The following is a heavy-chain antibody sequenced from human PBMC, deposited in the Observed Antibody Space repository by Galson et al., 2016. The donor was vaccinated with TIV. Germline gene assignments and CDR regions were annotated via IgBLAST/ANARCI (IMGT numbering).Heavy chain of an antibody. V-gene: IGHV2-5*01. CDR3: AHARGDFWSGPYHFYFGMDV. CDR1: GFSLTTGGLG. D-gene: IGHD3-3*01. Sequence: PALVTPTQTLTLTCTFSGFSLTTGGLGVGWIRQPPGKALEWLALIYWNDDKRYSPSLKNRLIITKDTSKNQVVLTLTNMDPVDAATYFCAHARGDFWSGPYHFYFGMDVWGQGTLVTVSS. CDR2: IYWNDDK. J-gene: IGHJ6*02.